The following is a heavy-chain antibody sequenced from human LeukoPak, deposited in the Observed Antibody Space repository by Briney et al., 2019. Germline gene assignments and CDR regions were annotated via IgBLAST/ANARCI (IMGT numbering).Heavy chain of an antibody. CDR3: ARGSRDSRGWYHFDY. CDR2: IYYSGST. Sequence: SETLSLTCTGSGGSISSYYWSWIRQPPGKGLEWIGYIYYSGSTNYNPSLKSRVTISVDTSKNQFSLKLSSVTAADTAVYYCARGSRDSRGWYHFDYWGQGTLVTVSS. V-gene: IGHV4-59*01. CDR1: GGSISSYY. J-gene: IGHJ4*02. D-gene: IGHD6-19*01.